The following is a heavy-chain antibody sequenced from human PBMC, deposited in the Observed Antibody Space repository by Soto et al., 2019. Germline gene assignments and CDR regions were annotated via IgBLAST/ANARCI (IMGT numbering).Heavy chain of an antibody. CDR3: ARVEKNGDSPGYMDV. J-gene: IGHJ6*03. Sequence: SETLSLTCTVSGGSISSYYWSWIRQPPGKGLEWIGYIYYSGSTNYNPSLKSRVTISVDTSKNQFSLKLSSVTAADTAVYYCARVEKNGDSPGYMDVWGKGTTVTVSS. CDR2: IYYSGST. CDR1: GGSISSYY. D-gene: IGHD4-17*01. V-gene: IGHV4-59*01.